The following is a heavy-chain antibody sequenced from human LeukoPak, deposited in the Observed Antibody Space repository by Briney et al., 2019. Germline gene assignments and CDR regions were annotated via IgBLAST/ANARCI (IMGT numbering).Heavy chain of an antibody. CDR3: ARRRYCSGGSCHNWFGP. D-gene: IGHD2-15*01. Sequence: SETLSLTCTVSGGSISSYYWSWIRQPPGKGLEWIGYIYTSGSTNYNPSLKGRVTISVDTSKNQFSLKLSSVTAADTAVYYCARRRYCSGGSCHNWFGPWGQGTLVTVSS. V-gene: IGHV4-4*09. CDR2: IYTSGST. J-gene: IGHJ5*02. CDR1: GGSISSYY.